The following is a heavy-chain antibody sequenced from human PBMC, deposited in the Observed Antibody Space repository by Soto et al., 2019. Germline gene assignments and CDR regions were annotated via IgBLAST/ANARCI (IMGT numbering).Heavy chain of an antibody. CDR3: ARDRSSSSPPITNWFDP. CDR2: INPSGGST. Sequence: ASVKVSCKASGYTFTSYYIHWVRQAPGEGLEWMGIINPSGGSTSYAQKFQGRVTMTRDTSTSTVYMELSSLRSEDTAVYYCARDRSSSSPPITNWFDPWGQGTLLTVSS. J-gene: IGHJ5*02. CDR1: GYTFTSYY. D-gene: IGHD6-6*01. V-gene: IGHV1-46*01.